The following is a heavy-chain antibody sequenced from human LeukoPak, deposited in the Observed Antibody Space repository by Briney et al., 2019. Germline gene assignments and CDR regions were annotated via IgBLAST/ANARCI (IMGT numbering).Heavy chain of an antibody. CDR2: INTDGTIT. V-gene: IGHV3-74*01. J-gene: IGHJ4*02. Sequence: AGTLRLSCAASGFTFSKYWMLWVRQAPGKGLESVSRINTDGTITTYADSVKGRFTVSRDNADNTMFLQMNSVRDEDTAVYYCATKQWLAPPPDSWGQGTPVTVSS. CDR3: ATKQWLAPPPDS. CDR1: GFTFSKYW. D-gene: IGHD6-19*01.